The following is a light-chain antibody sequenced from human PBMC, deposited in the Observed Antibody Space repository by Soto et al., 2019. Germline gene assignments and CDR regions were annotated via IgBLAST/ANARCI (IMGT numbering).Light chain of an antibody. J-gene: IGKJ5*01. Sequence: DIQMTQSPSSLSASVVDRVTITCRASQSITDYLNWYQQKPGKAPKLLIYAASSLQSGVPSRFSASGSGTDFTLTISRLQPEDFATYFCQQTYITPFTFGQGTRLEIK. CDR2: AAS. CDR3: QQTYITPFT. V-gene: IGKV1-39*01. CDR1: QSITDY.